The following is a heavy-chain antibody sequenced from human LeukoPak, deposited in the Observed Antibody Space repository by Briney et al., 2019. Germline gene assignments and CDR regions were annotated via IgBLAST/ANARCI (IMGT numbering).Heavy chain of an antibody. Sequence: GRSLRLSCAASGFTFDDYAMHWVRQAPGKGLEWVSGISWNSGSIGYADSVKGRFTISRDNAKNSLYLQMNSLRVEDTGVYYCARDSSAFYYTDVWGKGTTVTVSS. CDR1: GFTFDDYA. J-gene: IGHJ6*03. CDR3: ARDSSAFYYTDV. V-gene: IGHV3-9*01. D-gene: IGHD3-22*01. CDR2: ISWNSGSI.